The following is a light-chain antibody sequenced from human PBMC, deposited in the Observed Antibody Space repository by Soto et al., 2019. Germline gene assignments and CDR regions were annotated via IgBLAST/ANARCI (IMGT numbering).Light chain of an antibody. V-gene: IGLV7-46*01. CDR1: TGAVTSGHY. J-gene: IGLJ2*01. Sequence: QAVVTQEPSLIVSPGGTVTLTCGPSTGAVTSGHYPHWFQQKPDQAPRTLIYDTSIKHSWTPARFSGSLLGGKAALTLSGAQPADEADYYCLLYYSETVVFGGGTKVTVL. CDR3: LLYYSETVV. CDR2: DTS.